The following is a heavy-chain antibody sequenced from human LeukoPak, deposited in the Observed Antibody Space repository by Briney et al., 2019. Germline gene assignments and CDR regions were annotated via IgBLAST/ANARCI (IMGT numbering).Heavy chain of an antibody. CDR2: IRSKANNYTT. CDR1: GFTFSSYG. D-gene: IGHD2-2*01. V-gene: IGHV3-73*01. J-gene: IGHJ4*02. CDR3: TTSSLPDY. Sequence: PGGSLRLSCAASGFTFSSYGMHWVRQASGKGLEWVGRIRSKANNYTTTYPASVKGRFTISRDDSKNTAYLQMNSLKIEDTAVYYCTTSSLPDYWGQGTLVTVSS.